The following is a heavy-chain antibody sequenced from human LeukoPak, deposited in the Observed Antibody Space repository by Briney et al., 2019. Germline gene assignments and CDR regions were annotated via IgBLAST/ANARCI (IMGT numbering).Heavy chain of an antibody. CDR2: ISYDGSDK. CDR3: AAGPTTGY. J-gene: IGHJ4*02. V-gene: IGHV3-30*03. CDR1: GFTFSSYG. Sequence: GGSLRLSCAASGFTFSSYGMHWVRQAPGKGLEWVAVISYDGSDKRYGDSVKGRFTISRDNSKNTLYLQMNSLRAEDTAVYYCAAGPTTGYWGQGILVTVSS. D-gene: IGHD1-7*01.